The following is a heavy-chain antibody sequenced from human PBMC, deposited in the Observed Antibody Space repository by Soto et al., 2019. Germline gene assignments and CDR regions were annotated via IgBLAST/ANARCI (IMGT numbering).Heavy chain of an antibody. V-gene: IGHV1-3*01. Sequence: VQLVQSGAEVKKPGASVKVSCKAAGYTFTSYAMHWVRHAPGQGLEWMGWINAGNGNTKYSQKFQGRVTITRDTSASTAYMELSSLRSEDTAVYYCARYDFWSGYYLLDYWGQGTLVTVSS. D-gene: IGHD3-3*01. J-gene: IGHJ4*02. CDR1: GYTFTSYA. CDR3: ARYDFWSGYYLLDY. CDR2: INAGNGNT.